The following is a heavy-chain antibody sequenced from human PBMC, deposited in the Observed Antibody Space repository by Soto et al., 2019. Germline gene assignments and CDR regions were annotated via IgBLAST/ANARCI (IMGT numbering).Heavy chain of an antibody. Sequence: PSETLSLTCAVYGGSFSGYYWSWIRQPPGKGLEWIGEINHSGSTNYNPSLKSRVAISVDTSKNQFSLKLSSVTAADTAVYYCARVVRYFDCLEVTRRGSRFDPWGQGTLVPVSS. J-gene: IGHJ5*02. CDR2: INHSGST. CDR1: GGSFSGYY. CDR3: ARVVRYFDCLEVTRRGSRFDP. D-gene: IGHD3-9*01. V-gene: IGHV4-34*01.